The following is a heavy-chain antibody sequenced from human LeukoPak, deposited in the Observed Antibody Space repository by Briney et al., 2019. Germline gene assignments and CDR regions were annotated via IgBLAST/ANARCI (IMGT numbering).Heavy chain of an antibody. CDR1: GGSISNYY. CDR3: ARHRGRNGGYSFGD. Sequence: SETLSLTCTVSGGSISNYYWNWLRQPPGKGLEWIGYIYYSGSTNYNPSLSGRVTMSLDTSKNQFSLRLTSVTAADTAVYYCARHRGRNGGYSFGDWGHGSLVTVSS. CDR2: IYYSGST. D-gene: IGHD2-8*01. J-gene: IGHJ4*01. V-gene: IGHV4-59*01.